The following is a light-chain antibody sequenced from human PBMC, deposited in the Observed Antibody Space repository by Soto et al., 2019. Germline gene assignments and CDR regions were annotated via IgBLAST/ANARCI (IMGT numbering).Light chain of an antibody. CDR1: HDITSY. J-gene: IGKJ3*01. CDR2: DAS. CDR3: QHCDYLPI. V-gene: IGKV1-33*01. Sequence: DIQMTQSPSSLSASVGDRLTITCQASHDITSYLNWYQHKPGKAHKLLIYDASILEAGVPPRFSGSGSGTDFTLTISGLQPADVATYYCQHCDYLPIFGPGTTVDFK.